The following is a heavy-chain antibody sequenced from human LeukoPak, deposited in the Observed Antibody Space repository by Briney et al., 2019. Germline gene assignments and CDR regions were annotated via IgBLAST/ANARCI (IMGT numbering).Heavy chain of an antibody. CDR2: ISSSSNYI. V-gene: IGHV3-21*01. J-gene: IGHJ4*02. CDR3: ARGDRADWLRGLDY. Sequence: GGSLRLSCAASGFTFSSSVMNWVGQAPGKGLEWVSSISSSSNYIYYADSVKGRFTVSRDNAKNSLYLQMNSLRAEDTAVYYCARGDRADWLRGLDYWGQGTLVTVSS. D-gene: IGHD5-12*01. CDR1: GFTFSSSV.